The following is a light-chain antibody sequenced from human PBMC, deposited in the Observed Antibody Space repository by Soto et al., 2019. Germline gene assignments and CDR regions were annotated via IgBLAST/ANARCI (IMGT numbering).Light chain of an antibody. Sequence: DIPMTQSPSSLSASVGDRVTITCQASRDIRNFLNWYQQKPGKAPRLLIYDASYLESGVPPRFSGTGSGTHFSLTISSLQPEDIAKYFCQQYNNVPFTFGPGTTVDI. CDR3: QQYNNVPFT. CDR1: RDIRNF. V-gene: IGKV1-33*01. CDR2: DAS. J-gene: IGKJ3*01.